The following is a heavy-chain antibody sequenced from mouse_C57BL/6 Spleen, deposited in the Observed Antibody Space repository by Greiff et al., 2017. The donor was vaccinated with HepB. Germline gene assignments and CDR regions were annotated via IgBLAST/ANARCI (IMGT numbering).Heavy chain of an antibody. CDR3: ARRGTGFAY. CDR2: INPNNGGT. D-gene: IGHD3-1*01. Sequence: VQLKQSGPELVKPGASVKIPCKASGYTFTDYNMDWVKQSHGKSLEWIGDINPNNGGTIYNQKFKGKATLTVDKSSSTAYMELRSLTSEDTAVYYCARRGTGFAYWGQGTLVTVSA. V-gene: IGHV1-18*01. CDR1: GYTFTDYN. J-gene: IGHJ3*01.